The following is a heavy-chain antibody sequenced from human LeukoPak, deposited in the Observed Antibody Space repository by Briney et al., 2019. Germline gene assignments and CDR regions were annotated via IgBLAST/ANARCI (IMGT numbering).Heavy chain of an antibody. CDR3: ARLYYDFWSGYYTHYYDY. D-gene: IGHD3-3*01. Sequence: PSQTLSLTCTVSGGSISSGNYYWSWIRQPAGKGLECIGRIYTSGSTNFNPSLKSRVTISVDTSKNQFSLKLSSVTAADTAVYYCARLYYDFWSGYYTHYYDYWGQGTLVTVSS. CDR2: IYTSGST. V-gene: IGHV4-61*02. J-gene: IGHJ4*02. CDR1: GGSISSGNYY.